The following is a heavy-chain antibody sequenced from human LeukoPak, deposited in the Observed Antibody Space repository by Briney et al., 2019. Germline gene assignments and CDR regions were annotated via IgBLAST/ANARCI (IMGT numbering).Heavy chain of an antibody. CDR1: GGTFSSYT. J-gene: IGHJ1*01. Sequence: SVKVSCKASGGTFSSYTISWVRQAPGQGLEWMGRIIPILGIANYAQKYQGRVTITADKSTSTVYMELSRLSSEDTAVYYCARTTAVTREYFQHWGQGTLVAVSS. CDR3: ARTTAVTREYFQH. V-gene: IGHV1-69*02. D-gene: IGHD4-11*01. CDR2: IIPILGIA.